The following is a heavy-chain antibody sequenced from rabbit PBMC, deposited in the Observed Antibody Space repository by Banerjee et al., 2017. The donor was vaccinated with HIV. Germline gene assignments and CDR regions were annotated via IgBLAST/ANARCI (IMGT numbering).Heavy chain of an antibody. J-gene: IGHJ6*01. Sequence: QQQLEESGGGLVKPGGTLTLTCKAPGIDFSRYYYMCWVRQAPGKGLEWIGITYNGDGSTYYASWAKGRFTISKTSSTTLTLQMTSLTVADTATYFCARELGDYYGMDLWGQGTLVTVS. V-gene: IGHV1S45*01. CDR3: ARELGDYYGMDL. CDR2: TYNGDGST. D-gene: IGHD4-1*01. CDR1: GIDFSRYYY.